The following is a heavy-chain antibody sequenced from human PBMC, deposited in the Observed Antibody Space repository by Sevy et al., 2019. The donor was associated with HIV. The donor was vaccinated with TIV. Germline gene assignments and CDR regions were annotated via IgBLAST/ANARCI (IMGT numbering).Heavy chain of an antibody. V-gene: IGHV1-18*01. CDR1: GYNFNNYG. CDR3: ARTIYCSTTSCYNGYPDY. D-gene: IGHD2-2*02. CDR2: INVYNGNT. J-gene: IGHJ4*02. Sequence: NKRGASVKVSCKASGYNFNNYGVSWVRQAPGQGLEWLGWINVYNGNTNYAQKVQGRATMTTDTSTNTAYMELRSLRSDDTAVYYCARTIYCSTTSCYNGYPDYWGQGTLVTVSS.